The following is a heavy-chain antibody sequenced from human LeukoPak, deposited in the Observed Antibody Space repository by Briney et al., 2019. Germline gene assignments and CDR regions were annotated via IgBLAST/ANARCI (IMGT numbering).Heavy chain of an antibody. D-gene: IGHD6-6*01. V-gene: IGHV3-7*01. J-gene: IGHJ5*02. CDR2: IKQDGSEK. CDR3: ARWVGPEYSSSWRLDP. CDR1: GFTLSSYW. Sequence: GGSLRLSCAASGFTLSSYWMSWVRQAPGKGLEWVANIKQDGSEKYYVDSVKGRFTISRDNAKNPLYLQMNSLRAEDTAVYYCARWVGPEYSSSWRLDPWGQGTLVTVSS.